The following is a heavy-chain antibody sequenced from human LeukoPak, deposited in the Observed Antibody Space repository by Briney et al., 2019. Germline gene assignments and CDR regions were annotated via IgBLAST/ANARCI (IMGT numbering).Heavy chain of an antibody. CDR2: ISSSGSTI. CDR3: PRGPTAMAHFDY. V-gene: IGHV3-48*03. Sequence: GGSLRLSCAASGFTFSSYEMNWVRQAPGKGLEWVSYISSSGSTIYDADSVKGRFTISRDNAKNSLYLQMNSLRAEDTAVYYCPRGPTAMAHFDYWGQGTLVTVSS. CDR1: GFTFSSYE. J-gene: IGHJ4*02. D-gene: IGHD5-18*01.